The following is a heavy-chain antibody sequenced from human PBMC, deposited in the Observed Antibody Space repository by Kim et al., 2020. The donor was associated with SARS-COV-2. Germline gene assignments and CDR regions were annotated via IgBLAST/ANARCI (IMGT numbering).Heavy chain of an antibody. D-gene: IGHD6-19*01. CDR3: ARSIAVAGIGDDAFDI. V-gene: IGHV4-59*13. CDR1: GGSISSYY. J-gene: IGHJ3*02. Sequence: SETLSLTCTVSGGSISSYYWSWIRQPPGKGLEWIGYIYYSGSTNYNPSLKSRVTISVDTSKNQFSLKLSSVTAADTAVYYCARSIAVAGIGDDAFDIWGQGTMVTVSS. CDR2: IYYSGST.